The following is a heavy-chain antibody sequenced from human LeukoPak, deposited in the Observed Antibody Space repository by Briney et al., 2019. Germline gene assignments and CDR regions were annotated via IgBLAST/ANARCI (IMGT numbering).Heavy chain of an antibody. J-gene: IGHJ4*02. V-gene: IGHV3-74*01. CDR1: GFSFSGHW. CDR3: ARGPNSNWSGLDF. CDR2: ISPTGSTT. Sequence: GGSLRLSCTASGFSFSGHWMHWARQLPGKGLVWVSRISPTGSTTSYADSVKGRCTVSRDNAKNTPDLQVTNLRAEDTAVYYCARGPNSNWSGLDFWGQGTLLTVSS. D-gene: IGHD6-6*01.